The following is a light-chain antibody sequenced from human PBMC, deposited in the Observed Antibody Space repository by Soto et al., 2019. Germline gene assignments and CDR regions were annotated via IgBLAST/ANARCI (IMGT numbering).Light chain of an antibody. CDR2: SAS. J-gene: IGKJ5*01. CDR1: QSISNF. CDR3: QQCHATPLT. V-gene: IGKV1-39*01. Sequence: DIQLTQSPSSLSASVVDRFTITFLASQSISNFLNWYQQKPGQAPKLLISSASNVQSGVPSRFSGSGYGTDFTLTITTLQPEDVGIYYCQQCHATPLTFGQGTRLEIK.